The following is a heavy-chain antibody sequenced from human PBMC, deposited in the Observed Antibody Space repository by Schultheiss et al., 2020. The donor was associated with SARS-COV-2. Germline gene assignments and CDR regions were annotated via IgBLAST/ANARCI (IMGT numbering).Heavy chain of an antibody. Sequence: GGSLRLSCEASGFTFSIYTMTWVRQVPGRGLEWVSTLSGSTNRTYYADSVKGRFTISRDNSKNTLYLQMKSLRADDTAIYYCAKDSDPYGNDLNYFWGPGTVVTVSS. D-gene: IGHD3-16*01. V-gene: IGHV3-23*01. CDR2: LSGSTNRT. CDR1: GFTFSIYT. CDR3: AKDSDPYGNDLNYF. J-gene: IGHJ4*02.